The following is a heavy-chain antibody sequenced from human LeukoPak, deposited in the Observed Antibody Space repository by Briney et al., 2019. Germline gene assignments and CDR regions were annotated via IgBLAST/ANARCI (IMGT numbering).Heavy chain of an antibody. Sequence: SETLSLTCTVSGGSISSYYWSWIRQPPGKGLEWIGYIYYSGSTNYNPSLKSRVTISVDTSKNQFSLKLSSVTAADTAVYYCARGVYYYYYMDVWGKGTTVTVSS. CDR2: IYYSGST. CDR1: GGSISSYY. J-gene: IGHJ6*03. V-gene: IGHV4-59*01. CDR3: ARGVYYYYYMDV.